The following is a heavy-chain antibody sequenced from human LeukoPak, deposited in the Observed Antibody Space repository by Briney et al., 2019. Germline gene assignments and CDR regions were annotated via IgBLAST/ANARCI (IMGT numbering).Heavy chain of an antibody. V-gene: IGHV7-4-1*02. CDR3: AREKDYGDYVFDY. Sequence: GSSVKVSCKASGGTFSSYAISWVRQAPGQGLEWMGWINTNTGNPTYAQGFTGRFVFSLDTSVSTAYLQISSLKAEDTAVYYCAREKDYGDYVFDYWGQGTLVTVSS. D-gene: IGHD4-17*01. J-gene: IGHJ4*02. CDR2: INTNTGNP. CDR1: GGTFSSYA.